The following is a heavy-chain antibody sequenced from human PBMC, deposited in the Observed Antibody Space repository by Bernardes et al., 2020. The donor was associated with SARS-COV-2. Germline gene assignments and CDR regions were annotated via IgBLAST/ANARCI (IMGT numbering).Heavy chain of an antibody. Sequence: SETLSLTCTVSGGSISSSSYYWGWIRQPPGKGLEWIGSIYYSGSTYYNPSLKSRVTISVDTSKNQFSLKLSSVTAADTAVYYCASHSDWDASDYWGQGTLVTVSS. J-gene: IGHJ4*02. CDR1: GGSISSSSYY. D-gene: IGHD2-8*01. CDR3: ASHSDWDASDY. CDR2: IYYSGST. V-gene: IGHV4-39*07.